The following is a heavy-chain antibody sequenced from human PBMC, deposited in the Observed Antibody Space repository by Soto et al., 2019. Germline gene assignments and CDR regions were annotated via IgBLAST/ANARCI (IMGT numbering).Heavy chain of an antibody. CDR3: ARQRTSVVTPAYFDV. CDR2: IYYSGST. D-gene: IGHD2-21*02. V-gene: IGHV4-39*01. Sequence: PSETLSLTCTVTGDSISSRSYYWGWIRQPPGKGLEWIGSIYYSGSTYNNPSLRSRVSMSIDTSKDQFSLKLKSVTAADTALYFCARQRTSVVTPAYFDVWGPGSLVTVSS. J-gene: IGHJ4*02. CDR1: GDSISSRSYY.